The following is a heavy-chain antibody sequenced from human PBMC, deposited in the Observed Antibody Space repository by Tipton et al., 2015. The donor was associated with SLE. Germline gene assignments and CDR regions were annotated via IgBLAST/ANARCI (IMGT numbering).Heavy chain of an antibody. Sequence: SLRLSCVVSGFTLSSYSMNWVRQAPGKGLEWVSSISSSSSYIYYADSVKGRFTISRDNAKNSLYLQMNSLRAEDTAVYYCARDSYYYDSSGYFDYWGQGTLVTVSS. CDR3: ARDSYYYDSSGYFDY. J-gene: IGHJ4*02. CDR2: ISSSSSYI. CDR1: GFTLSSYS. V-gene: IGHV3-21*03. D-gene: IGHD3-22*01.